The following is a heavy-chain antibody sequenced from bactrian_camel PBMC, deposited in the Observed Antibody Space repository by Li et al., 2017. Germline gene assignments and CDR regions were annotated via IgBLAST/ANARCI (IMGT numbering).Heavy chain of an antibody. CDR2: IYIGTGEQSAGGKA. CDR3: VADRPGVMCSWIGLAQSGV. V-gene: IGHV3S40*01. J-gene: IGHJ4*01. CDR1: GSEYHHNC. D-gene: IGHD1*01. Sequence: DVQLVESGGGSVQAGGSLRLSCVASGSEYHHNCMGWFRQVPGGEREGVAAIYIGTGEQSAGGKAYYADTVKGRFTISQDNTENSVSLQMNNLNSDDTAVYYCVADRPGVMCSWIGLAQSGVWGQGTQVTVS.